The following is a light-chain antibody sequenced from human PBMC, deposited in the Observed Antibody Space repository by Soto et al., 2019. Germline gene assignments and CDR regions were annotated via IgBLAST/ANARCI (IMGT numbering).Light chain of an antibody. Sequence: IVMTQYPATLSVSPGERATLSCRASQSVSSNLAWYQQRPGQAPRLLIYGASTRATGIPARFSGIGSGTEFTLTISSLQSEDFAVYYCQPYNNWPAFGQGTKVDIK. CDR1: QSVSSN. J-gene: IGKJ1*01. V-gene: IGKV3-15*01. CDR3: QPYNNWPA. CDR2: GAS.